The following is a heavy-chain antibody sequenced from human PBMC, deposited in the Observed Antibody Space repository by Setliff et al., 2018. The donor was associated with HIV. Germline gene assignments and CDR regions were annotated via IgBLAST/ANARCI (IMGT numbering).Heavy chain of an antibody. Sequence: ASVKVSCKASGGTFSSFAISWVRQAPGQGLEWMGEIIPVFGTLNYAQKFQGRVTITADELTGTAYMDLTNLRPEDTAVYYCARGRRVVPAAESNWFDPWGQGTLVTAPQ. CDR2: IIPVFGTL. V-gene: IGHV1-69*13. D-gene: IGHD2-2*01. CDR3: ARGRRVVPAAESNWFDP. CDR1: GGTFSSFA. J-gene: IGHJ5*02.